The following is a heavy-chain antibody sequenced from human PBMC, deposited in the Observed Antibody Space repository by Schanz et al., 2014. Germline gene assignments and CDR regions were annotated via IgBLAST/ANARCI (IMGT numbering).Heavy chain of an antibody. Sequence: EVQLVESGGGLIQPGESLRLSCAVSGFTVSSNYMSWVRQAPGRGLEWVSTISNGGGGYISYADSVEGRFTISRDNAKNTLYLQMNSLRAEDTALYYCVGIHVAVAEAFYWGQGALVIVS. CDR1: GFTVSSNY. D-gene: IGHD6-19*01. CDR2: ISNGGGGYI. J-gene: IGHJ4*02. V-gene: IGHV3-66*03. CDR3: VGIHVAVAEAFY.